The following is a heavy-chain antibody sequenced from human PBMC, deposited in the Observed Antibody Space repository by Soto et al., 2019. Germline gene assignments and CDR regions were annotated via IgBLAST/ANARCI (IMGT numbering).Heavy chain of an antibody. CDR1: GFTFSSYA. V-gene: IGHV3-23*01. J-gene: IGHJ5*02. CDR2: ISGSVGST. D-gene: IGHD6-19*01. CDR3: AKQFQLSVYSSGGYPNWFDP. Sequence: HPGGSLRLSCAASGFTFSSYAMSWVRQAPGKGLEWVSGISGSVGSTYYADSVKGRFTISRDNSKNTLYLQMNSLRAEDTAVYFCAKQFQLSVYSSGGYPNWFDPWGQGTLVTVSS.